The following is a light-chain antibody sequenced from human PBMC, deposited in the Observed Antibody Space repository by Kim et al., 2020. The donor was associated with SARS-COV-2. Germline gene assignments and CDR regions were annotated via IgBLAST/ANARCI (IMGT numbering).Light chain of an antibody. CDR2: EVI. J-gene: IGLJ2*01. V-gene: IGLV2-18*02. Sequence: QSALTQPPSVSGSPGQSVTITCTGTSSDVASYSRVSWYQQPPGTAPKLMLYEVIHRPSGVPDRFSGSKSGNTASLTISGLQAEDEADYYCSSYTTSSTFIFGGGTQLTVL. CDR1: SSDVASYSR. CDR3: SSYTTSSTFI.